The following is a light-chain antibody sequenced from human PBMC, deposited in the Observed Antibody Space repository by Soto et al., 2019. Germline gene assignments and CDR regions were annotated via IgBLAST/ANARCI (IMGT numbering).Light chain of an antibody. J-gene: IGKJ5*01. Sequence: EIGINQSPATLSVYNRERATLCCRASQSVSSHLAWYQQKPGQAPRHLIHGASSRATGIPGRFSGSGSGTDFIVTLSRLEPEDFAVYNCQHSGSLRGFGQGTRLEI. CDR2: GAS. V-gene: IGKV3-20*01. CDR3: QHSGSLRG. CDR1: QSVSSH.